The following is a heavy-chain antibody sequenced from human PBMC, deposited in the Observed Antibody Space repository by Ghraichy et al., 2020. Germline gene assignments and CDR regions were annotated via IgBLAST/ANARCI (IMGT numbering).Heavy chain of an antibody. D-gene: IGHD5-12*01. J-gene: IGHJ4*02. CDR3: ARGASFDY. Sequence: GSLRLSCTVSGGSVSSGSYYWSWIRQPPGKGLEWIGYIYYSGSTNYNPSLKSRVTISVDTSKNQFSLKLSSVTAADTAVYYCARGASFDYWGQGTLVTVSS. CDR1: GGSVSSGSYY. V-gene: IGHV4-61*01. CDR2: IYYSGST.